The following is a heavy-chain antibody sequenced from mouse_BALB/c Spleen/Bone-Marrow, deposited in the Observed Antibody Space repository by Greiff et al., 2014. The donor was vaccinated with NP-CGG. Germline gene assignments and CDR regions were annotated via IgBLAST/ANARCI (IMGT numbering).Heavy chain of an antibody. V-gene: IGHV1-4*01. Sequence: QVQLKESGAELARPGASVKMSCRASGYTFTTYTIHWVRQRPGPGLEWIGYINPSSGYTNYNQKFKDKATLTADKYSSTAYMQLSSLTSEDSAVYYCARRDDGYVFFDYWGQGTTLTVSS. CDR1: GYTFTTYT. J-gene: IGHJ2*01. CDR3: ARRDDGYVFFDY. D-gene: IGHD2-3*01. CDR2: INPSSGYT.